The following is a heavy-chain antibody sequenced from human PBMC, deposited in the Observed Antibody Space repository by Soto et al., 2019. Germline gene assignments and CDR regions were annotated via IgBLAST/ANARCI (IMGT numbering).Heavy chain of an antibody. CDR2: ISGSGGST. V-gene: IGHV3-23*01. D-gene: IGHD4-17*01. CDR3: AKVARKDYGDRELDY. J-gene: IGHJ4*02. CDR1: EVHFRSYS. Sequence: HGGSLNLSYAASEVHFRSYSMSWVRPEPGKGLEWVSAISGSGGSTYYADSVKGRFTISRDNSKNTLYLQMNSLRAEDTAVYYCAKVARKDYGDRELDYWGQGTLVNVAS.